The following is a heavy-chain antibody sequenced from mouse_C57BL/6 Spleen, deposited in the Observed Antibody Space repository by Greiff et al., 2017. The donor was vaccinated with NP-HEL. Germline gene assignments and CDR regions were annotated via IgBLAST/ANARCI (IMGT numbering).Heavy chain of an antibody. D-gene: IGHD2-3*01. CDR2: IYPGDGDT. V-gene: IGHV1-80*01. J-gene: IGHJ4*01. Sequence: QVQLKQSGAELVKPGASVKISCKASGYAFSSYWMNWVKQRPGKGLEWIGQIYPGDGDTNYNGKFKGKATLTADKSSSTAYMQLSSLTSEDSAVYFCARGKDYDGYHYAMDYWGQGTSVTVSS. CDR1: GYAFSSYW. CDR3: ARGKDYDGYHYAMDY.